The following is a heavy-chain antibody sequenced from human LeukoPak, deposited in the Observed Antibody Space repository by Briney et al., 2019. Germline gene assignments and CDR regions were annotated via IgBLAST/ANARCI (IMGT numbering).Heavy chain of an antibody. CDR2: TSWNSGSI. D-gene: IGHD3-22*01. J-gene: IGHJ6*02. V-gene: IGHV3-9*01. Sequence: PGRSLRLSCAASGFTFDDYAMHWVRQAPGKGLEWVSGTSWNSGSIGYADSVKGRFTISRDNAKNSLYLQMNSLRAEDTALYYCARGYNDEDYYYGMDVWGQGTTVTVSS. CDR3: ARGYNDEDYYYGMDV. CDR1: GFTFDDYA.